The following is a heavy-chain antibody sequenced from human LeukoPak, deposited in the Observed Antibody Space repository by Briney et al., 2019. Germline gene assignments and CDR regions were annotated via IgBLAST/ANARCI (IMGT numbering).Heavy chain of an antibody. Sequence: PGGSMRLSCAASGFTVSSNYFSWVRQAPGKGLEWVSVIYSGGNTYYADSVKGRFTISRDNSKNTLYLQMNSLRAEDTAVYHCARDSSSGWYHDYWGQGTLVTVSS. CDR3: ARDSSSGWYHDY. V-gene: IGHV3-53*01. CDR1: GFTVSSNY. D-gene: IGHD6-19*01. CDR2: IYSGGNT. J-gene: IGHJ4*02.